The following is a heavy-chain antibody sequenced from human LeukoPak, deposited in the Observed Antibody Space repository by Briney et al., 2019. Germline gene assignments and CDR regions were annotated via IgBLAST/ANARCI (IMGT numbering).Heavy chain of an antibody. J-gene: IGHJ4*02. V-gene: IGHV3-73*01. Sequence: GGSLRLSCVASGFTFSDSAIQWVRQASGKGLEWVGRIRSKANTYATAYGASVKGRFTISRDDSKNTAYLQMNSLETEDTAVYYCTGGNDYWGQGILVTVSS. CDR1: GFTFSDSA. CDR2: IRSKANTYAT. CDR3: TGGNDY.